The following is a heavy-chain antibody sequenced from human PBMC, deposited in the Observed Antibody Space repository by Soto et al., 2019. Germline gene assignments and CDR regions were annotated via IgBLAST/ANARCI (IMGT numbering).Heavy chain of an antibody. CDR2: TYYRSKWYI. V-gene: IGHV6-1*01. D-gene: IGHD1-1*01. CDR1: GGSVSSNRSA. CDR3: ARGSWDDVTGHYYMDV. J-gene: IGHJ6*03. Sequence: SQTLSLTCDISGGSVSSNRSAWNWIRQTPSRGLEWLGRTYYRSKWYINYAVSVKSRITVNPDTSKNQFSLQLNSVTPEDTAVYYCARGSWDDVTGHYYMDVWGKGTTVTVSS.